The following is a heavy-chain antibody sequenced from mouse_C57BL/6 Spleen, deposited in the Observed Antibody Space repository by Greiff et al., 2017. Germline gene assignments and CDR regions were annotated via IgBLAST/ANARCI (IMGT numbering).Heavy chain of an antibody. J-gene: IGHJ4*01. CDR1: GYSITSGYY. Sequence: EVQLQESGPGLVKPSQSLSLTCSVTGYSITSGYYWNWIRQFPGNKLEWMGYISYDGSNNYNPSLKNRISITRDTSKNQFCLKLNSVTTEDTATYYCARNTLYAMDYWGQGTSVTVSS. CDR2: ISYDGSN. D-gene: IGHD5-2*01. CDR3: ARNTLYAMDY. V-gene: IGHV3-6*01.